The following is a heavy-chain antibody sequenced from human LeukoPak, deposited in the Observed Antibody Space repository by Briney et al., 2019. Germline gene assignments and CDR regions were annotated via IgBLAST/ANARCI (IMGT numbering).Heavy chain of an antibody. V-gene: IGHV3-23*01. Sequence: PGGSLKLSCAASGFTFSASDIHWVRQAPGKGLEWVSAISGSGGSTYYADSVKGRFTISRDNSKNTLYLQMNSLRAEDTAVYYCAKAGITMVRGVFWGQGTLVTVSS. CDR3: AKAGITMVRGVF. CDR2: ISGSGGST. D-gene: IGHD3-10*01. CDR1: GFTFSASD. J-gene: IGHJ4*02.